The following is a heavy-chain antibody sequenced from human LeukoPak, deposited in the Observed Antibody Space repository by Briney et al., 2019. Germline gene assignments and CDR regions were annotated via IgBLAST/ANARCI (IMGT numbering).Heavy chain of an antibody. Sequence: PGGSLRLSCAASGFTFSSYSMNWVRQAPGKRLEWVSSISSSSSYIYYADSVKGRFTISRDNAKNSLYLQMNSLRAEDTAVYYCAKDRGMQWELLTTGSSDWGQGTLVTV. CDR1: GFTFSSYS. J-gene: IGHJ4*02. D-gene: IGHD1-26*01. CDR3: AKDRGMQWELLTTGSSD. CDR2: ISSSSSYI. V-gene: IGHV3-21*01.